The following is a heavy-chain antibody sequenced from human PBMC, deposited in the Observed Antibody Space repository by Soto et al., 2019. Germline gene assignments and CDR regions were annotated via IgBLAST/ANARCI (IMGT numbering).Heavy chain of an antibody. CDR1: GFTFSDYF. J-gene: IGHJ4*02. D-gene: IGHD3-3*01. Sequence: QVQLVESGGGLVKPGGSLRLSFAASGFTFSDYFLTWIRQAPGKGLEWVSYISSSSSDTNYADSVKGRFTISRDNAKNSLFLQMNNLRVDDTAVYYCARDYDFWSGYLSGHFDYWGQGTLVTVSS. CDR2: ISSSSSDT. CDR3: ARDYDFWSGYLSGHFDY. V-gene: IGHV3-11*06.